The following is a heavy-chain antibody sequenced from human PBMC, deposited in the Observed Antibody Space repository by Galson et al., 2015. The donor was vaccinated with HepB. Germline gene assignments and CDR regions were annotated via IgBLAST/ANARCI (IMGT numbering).Heavy chain of an antibody. CDR3: AKAANYGFWSGYQKISHPNYYYYMDV. CDR2: ISGSGGST. D-gene: IGHD3-3*01. Sequence: SLRLSCAASGFTFSSYAMSWVRQAPGKGLEWVSAISGSGGSTYYADSVKGRFTISRDNSKNTLYLQMNSLRAEDTAVYYCAKAANYGFWSGYQKISHPNYYYYMDVWGKGTTVTVSS. CDR1: GFTFSSYA. V-gene: IGHV3-23*01. J-gene: IGHJ6*03.